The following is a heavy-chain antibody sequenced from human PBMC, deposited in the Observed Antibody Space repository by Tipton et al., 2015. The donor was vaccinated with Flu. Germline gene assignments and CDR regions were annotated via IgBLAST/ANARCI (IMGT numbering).Heavy chain of an antibody. J-gene: IGHJ6*02. Sequence: SLRLSCAASGFNFHSYGMHWVRQAPGKGLEWMAVIWYDGSNKNYADSVKGRFSISRDNPKNTLFLQMNNLGAEDTAVYYCVRDGELELGYGLDVWGQGTTVTVSS. CDR3: VRDGELELGYGLDV. CDR1: GFNFHSYG. V-gene: IGHV3-33*01. CDR2: IWYDGSNK. D-gene: IGHD1-7*01.